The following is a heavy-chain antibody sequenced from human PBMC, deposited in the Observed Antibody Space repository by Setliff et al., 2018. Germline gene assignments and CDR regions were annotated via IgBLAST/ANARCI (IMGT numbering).Heavy chain of an antibody. J-gene: IGHJ4*02. V-gene: IGHV1-18*01. CDR2: ISAYNGNT. D-gene: IGHD2-15*01. Sequence: ASVKVSCKASGYTFTSYGISWVRQAPGQGLEWMGWISAYNGNTNYAQKLQGRVTMTTDTSPSTAYMELRSLRSDDTAVYYCARDLVGYCSGGSCYDWDYWGQGTLVTVSS. CDR1: GYTFTSYG. CDR3: ARDLVGYCSGGSCYDWDY.